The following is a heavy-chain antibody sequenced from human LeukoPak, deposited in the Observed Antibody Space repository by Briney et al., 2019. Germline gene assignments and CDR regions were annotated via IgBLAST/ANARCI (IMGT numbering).Heavy chain of an antibody. V-gene: IGHV1-18*01. J-gene: IGHJ5*02. D-gene: IGHD2-2*01. CDR1: GYTFSSYG. CDR3: ARDVGDIVTIPAAISVP. Sequence: ASVKVSCKASGYTFSSYGISWVRQAPGQGLEWMGWISAYNGNTNYAQMLQGRVTMTTDTSTSTAYMEVRSLRSDDTAMYYCARDVGDIVTIPAAISVPWGQGTLVTVSS. CDR2: ISAYNGNT.